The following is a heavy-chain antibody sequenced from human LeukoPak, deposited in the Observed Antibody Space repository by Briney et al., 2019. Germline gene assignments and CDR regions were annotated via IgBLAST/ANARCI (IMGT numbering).Heavy chain of an antibody. CDR3: ARGGYYGTGNDFRFDP. Sequence: PSETLSLTCTVSGGSISSYYWSWIRQPPGKGLEWIGYIYYSGSTNYNPSLKSRVTISVDTSKNQFSLKLTSVTAADTAVYFCARGGYYGTGNDFRFDPWGQGTLVTVSS. V-gene: IGHV4-59*01. CDR2: IYYSGST. D-gene: IGHD3-10*01. CDR1: GGSISSYY. J-gene: IGHJ5*02.